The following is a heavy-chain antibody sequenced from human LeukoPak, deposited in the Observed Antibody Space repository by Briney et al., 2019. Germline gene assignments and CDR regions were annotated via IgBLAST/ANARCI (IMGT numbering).Heavy chain of an antibody. D-gene: IGHD3-10*01. CDR1: GFTFSNYA. CDR3: ARVPGSYYVDFDY. Sequence: GGSLRLSCVASGFTFSNYAMSWVRQAPGQGLVWVSAIGGSGATTYYGDSVKGRFTISRDNSKNTVYLQMNSLRAEDTAVYYCARVPGSYYVDFDYWGQGTLVTVSS. V-gene: IGHV3-23*01. J-gene: IGHJ4*02. CDR2: IGGSGATT.